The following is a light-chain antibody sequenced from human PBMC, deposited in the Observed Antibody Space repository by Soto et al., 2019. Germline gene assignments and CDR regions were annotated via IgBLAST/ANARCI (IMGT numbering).Light chain of an antibody. J-gene: IGKJ5*01. CDR2: AAS. CDR3: QHSYSIPIT. CDR1: QSISTY. Sequence: DIQMTQFPSSLSASEGDRVTITCRASQSISTYLNWYQQKPGKAPKLLIYAASSLQSEVPSRFSGSGSGTDFTLTISSLRPEDFATYHCQHSYSIPITFGQGTRLEMK. V-gene: IGKV1-39*01.